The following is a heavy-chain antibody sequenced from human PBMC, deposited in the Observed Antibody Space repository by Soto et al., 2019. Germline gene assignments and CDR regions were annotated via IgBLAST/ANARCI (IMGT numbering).Heavy chain of an antibody. V-gene: IGHV1-69*06. CDR1: GGTFSSYA. J-gene: IGHJ6*02. D-gene: IGHD5-12*01. Sequence: SVKDSCKASGGTFSSYAISWVRQAPGQGLEWMGGIIPIFGTANYAQKFQGRVTITADKSTSTAYMELSSLRSEDTAVYYCARLVATRYYYYGMDVWGQGTTVTVSS. CDR2: IIPIFGTA. CDR3: ARLVATRYYYYGMDV.